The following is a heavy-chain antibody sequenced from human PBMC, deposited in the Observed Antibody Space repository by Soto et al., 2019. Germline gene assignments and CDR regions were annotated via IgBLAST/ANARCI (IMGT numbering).Heavy chain of an antibody. Sequence: QVQVVQSSAEVKKPGASVKVACKASGYSFYTFGMSWVRQAPGQGLEWMGWISIEKGDTNSAQKFQDRVTMTTDTSTSTAYMELRSLTSDYTAVYYCARCYCSVGSCFTCWHFDLWGRGTLVTVSS. D-gene: IGHD2-15*01. CDR2: ISIEKGDT. J-gene: IGHJ2*01. V-gene: IGHV1-18*01. CDR1: GYSFYTFG. CDR3: ARCYCSVGSCFTCWHFDL.